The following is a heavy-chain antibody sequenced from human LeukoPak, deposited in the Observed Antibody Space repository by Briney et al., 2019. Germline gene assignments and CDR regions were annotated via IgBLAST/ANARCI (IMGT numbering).Heavy chain of an antibody. D-gene: IGHD3-3*01. V-gene: IGHV1-8*01. CDR3: ARGSLHYDFWSGYYSPWPAGMDV. CDR2: MNPNSGNT. J-gene: IGHJ6*02. Sequence: PLASVKVSCKASGYTFTSYDINWVRQATGQGLEWMGWMNPNSGNTGYAQKFQGRVTMTRNTSISTAYMELSSLRSEDTAVYYCARGSLHYDFWSGYYSPWPAGMDVWGQGTTVTVSS. CDR1: GYTFTSYD.